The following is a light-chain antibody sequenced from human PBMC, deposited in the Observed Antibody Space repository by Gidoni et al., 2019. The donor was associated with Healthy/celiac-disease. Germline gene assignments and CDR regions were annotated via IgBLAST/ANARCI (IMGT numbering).Light chain of an antibody. CDR3: MQALQTPLT. Sequence: DIVRTQSPLSLPVTPGEPASISCRSSQSLLHSNGYNYFDWYLQKPGQSPQLLIYLGSNRASGVPDRFSGSGSGTDFTLKISRVEAEDVGVYYCMQALQTPLTFGGGTKVEIK. CDR1: QSLLHSNGYNY. V-gene: IGKV2-28*01. J-gene: IGKJ4*01. CDR2: LGS.